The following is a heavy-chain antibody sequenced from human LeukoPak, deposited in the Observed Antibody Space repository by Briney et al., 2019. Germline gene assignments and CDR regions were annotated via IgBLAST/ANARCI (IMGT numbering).Heavy chain of an antibody. CDR3: ARDPGGVVPAANPDY. D-gene: IGHD2-2*01. CDR2: ISYDGSNK. CDR1: GFTFSSYA. Sequence: GRSLRHSCAASGFTFSSYAMHWVRQAPGKGLEWVAVISYDGSNKYYADSVKGRFTISRDNSKNTLYLQMNSLRAEDTAVYYCARDPGGVVPAANPDYWGQGTLVTVSS. V-gene: IGHV3-30-3*01. J-gene: IGHJ4*02.